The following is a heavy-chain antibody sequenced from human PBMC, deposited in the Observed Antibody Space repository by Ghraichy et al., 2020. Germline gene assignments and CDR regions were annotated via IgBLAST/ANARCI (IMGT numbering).Heavy chain of an antibody. V-gene: IGHV3-21*01. J-gene: IGHJ4*01. D-gene: IGHD2-2*01. CDR2: ISSCSGSI. Sequence: SISSCSGSIYYADSVKGRFTISRDNAKNSLYLQMSSLRAEDTAVYYCARGYCSSTSCSIDY. CDR3: ARGYCSSTSCSIDY.